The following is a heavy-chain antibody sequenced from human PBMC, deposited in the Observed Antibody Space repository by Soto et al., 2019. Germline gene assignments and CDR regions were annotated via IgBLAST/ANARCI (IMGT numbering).Heavy chain of an antibody. CDR2: MNPNSGNT. CDR1: GYTFTSYD. J-gene: IGHJ3*02. Sequence: ASVKVSCKASGYTFTSYDINWVRQATGQGLEWMGWMNPNSGNTGYAQKFQGRVTMTRNTSISTAYMELSSLRSEDTAVYYCARVMSWYGFWSGRDLDIWGQGTMVTVSS. CDR3: ARVMSWYGFWSGRDLDI. D-gene: IGHD3-3*01. V-gene: IGHV1-8*01.